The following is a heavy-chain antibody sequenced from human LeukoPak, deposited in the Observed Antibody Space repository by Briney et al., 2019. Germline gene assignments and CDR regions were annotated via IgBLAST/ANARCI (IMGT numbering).Heavy chain of an antibody. CDR3: ARAPGYSYGYLGAWRGGAFDI. Sequence: PSETLSLTCTVSGGSISTYYWSWIRQPAGKGLEWIGRIYTSGNTNYNPSLKSRVTMSVDTSKNQFSLKLSSVTAADTAVYYCARAPGYSYGYLGAWRGGAFDIWGQGTMVTVSS. CDR1: GGSISTYY. D-gene: IGHD5-18*01. V-gene: IGHV4-4*07. CDR2: IYTSGNT. J-gene: IGHJ3*02.